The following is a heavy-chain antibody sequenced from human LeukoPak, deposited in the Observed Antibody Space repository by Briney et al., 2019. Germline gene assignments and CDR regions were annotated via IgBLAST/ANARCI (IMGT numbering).Heavy chain of an antibody. CDR3: AREDCSGGRCTNFDY. Sequence: SETLSLTCAVYGETFSGFYWSWIRQFPGRGLEWIGEVDYSGSTNYNPSLKSRVTISVDTSKNQFSLKLSSVTAADTAVYYCAREDCSGGRCTNFDYWGQGTLVTVSS. CDR1: GETFSGFY. J-gene: IGHJ4*02. CDR2: VDYSGST. V-gene: IGHV4-34*01. D-gene: IGHD2-15*01.